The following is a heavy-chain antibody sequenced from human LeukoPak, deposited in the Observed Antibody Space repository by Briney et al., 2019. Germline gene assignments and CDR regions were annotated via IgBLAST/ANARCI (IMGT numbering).Heavy chain of an antibody. V-gene: IGHV3-30*02. CDR2: IRYDGSNK. CDR3: AKGYYDSSSYYYAETEVDY. CDR1: GFTFSSYG. Sequence: GGSLRLSCAASGFTFSSYGMHWVRQAPGKGLEWVAFIRYDGSNKYYADSVKGRFTISRDNSKNTLYLQMNSLRAEDMAVYYCAKGYYDSSSYYYAETEVDYWGQGTLVNVS. J-gene: IGHJ4*02. D-gene: IGHD3-22*01.